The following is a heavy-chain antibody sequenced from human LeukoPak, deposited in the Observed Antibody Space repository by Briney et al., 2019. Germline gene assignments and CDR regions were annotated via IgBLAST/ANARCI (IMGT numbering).Heavy chain of an antibody. D-gene: IGHD3-3*01. V-gene: IGHV3-48*03. CDR2: ISSSGSTI. CDR1: GFTFSSYE. J-gene: IGHJ6*03. CDR3: AKHPLDFWSGQQYYYMDV. Sequence: SGGSLRLSCAASGFTFSSYEMNWVRQAPGKGLEWVSYISSSGSTIYYADSVKGRFTISRDNAKNTLYLQMNSLRAEDTAAYYCAKHPLDFWSGQQYYYMDVWGKGTTVTVSS.